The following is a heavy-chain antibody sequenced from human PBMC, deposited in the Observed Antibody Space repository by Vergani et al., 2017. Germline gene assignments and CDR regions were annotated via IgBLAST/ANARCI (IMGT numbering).Heavy chain of an antibody. Sequence: QVQLQESGPGLVKPSETLSLTCTVSGGSISSSSYYWGWIRQPPGKGLEWIGEINHSGSTNYNPSLKSRVTISVDTSKNQFSLKLSSVTAADTAVYYCARDADNRDGYNPSWGQGTLVTVSS. D-gene: IGHD5-24*01. J-gene: IGHJ4*02. CDR3: ARDADNRDGYNPS. CDR2: INHSGST. CDR1: GGSISSSSYY. V-gene: IGHV4-39*07.